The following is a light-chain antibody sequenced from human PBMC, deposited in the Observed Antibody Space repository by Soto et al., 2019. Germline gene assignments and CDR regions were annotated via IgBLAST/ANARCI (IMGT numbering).Light chain of an antibody. CDR1: SSNIGSNY. CDR3: AAWDDSLSCHVV. V-gene: IGLV1-47*01. CDR2: RNN. Sequence: QSVLTQPPSASGTPGQRVTISCSGSSSNIGSNYVYWYKQLPGTAPKLLIYRNNQRPSGVPDRFSGSKSGTSASLAISGLRSEDEADYYCAAWDDSLSCHVVFGGGTKLTVL. J-gene: IGLJ2*01.